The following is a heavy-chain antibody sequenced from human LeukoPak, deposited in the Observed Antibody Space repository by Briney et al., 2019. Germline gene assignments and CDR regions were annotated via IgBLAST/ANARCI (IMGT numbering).Heavy chain of an antibody. Sequence: PSETLSLTCSVSGGSISLSYYYWGWIRQPPGTALEWIGSVYYSGTTSYNPSLKSRVTISVDMSKNHFSLRLSSVTAADTAMYYCARGTLYSGWSYYFDYWGQGSQVTVSS. J-gene: IGHJ4*02. V-gene: IGHV4-39*07. CDR3: ARGTLYSGWSYYFDY. D-gene: IGHD6-19*01. CDR1: GGSISLSYYY. CDR2: VYYSGTT.